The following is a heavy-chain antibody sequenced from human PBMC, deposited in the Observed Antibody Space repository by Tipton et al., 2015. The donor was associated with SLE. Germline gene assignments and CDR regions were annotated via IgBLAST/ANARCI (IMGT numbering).Heavy chain of an antibody. J-gene: IGHJ6*02. CDR1: GLTFDTYA. D-gene: IGHD5-24*01. V-gene: IGHV3-23*03. CDR2: MFSGGNT. CDR3: ARDNGDGYNSMDV. Sequence: SLRLSCKVSGLTFDTYAMTWVRQGPGKGLEWLSVMFSGGNTHYADSVKGRFIVSRDTSNQMVFLQMNSLRAEDTAVYYCARDNGDGYNSMDVWGQGTTVTVSS.